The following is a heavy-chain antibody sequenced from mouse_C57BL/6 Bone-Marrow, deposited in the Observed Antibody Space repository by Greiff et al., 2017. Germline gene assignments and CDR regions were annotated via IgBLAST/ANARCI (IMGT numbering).Heavy chain of an antibody. CDR3: ARPAYDYDRDY. Sequence: VQLQESGAELVKPGASVKISCKASGYAFSSYWMNWVKQRPGKGLEWIGQIYPGDGDTNYNGKFKGKATLTADKSSSTAYMQLSSLTSEDSAVYFCARPAYDYDRDYWGQGTTLTVSS. D-gene: IGHD2-4*01. CDR1: GYAFSSYW. CDR2: IYPGDGDT. J-gene: IGHJ2*01. V-gene: IGHV1-80*01.